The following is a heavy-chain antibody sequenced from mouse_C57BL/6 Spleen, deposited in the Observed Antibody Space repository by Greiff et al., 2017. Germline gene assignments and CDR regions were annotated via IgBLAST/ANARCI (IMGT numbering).Heavy chain of an antibody. V-gene: IGHV1-69*01. D-gene: IGHD1-1*01. Sequence: QVQLQQPGAELVMPGASVKLSCKASGYTFTSYWMHWVKQRPGQGLEWIGEIDPSDSYTNYNQKFKGKSTLTVDKSSSTAYMQLSSLTSEDAAVYYCARGTTVAPSYFDYWGQGTTLTVSS. CDR2: IDPSDSYT. J-gene: IGHJ2*01. CDR3: ARGTTVAPSYFDY. CDR1: GYTFTSYW.